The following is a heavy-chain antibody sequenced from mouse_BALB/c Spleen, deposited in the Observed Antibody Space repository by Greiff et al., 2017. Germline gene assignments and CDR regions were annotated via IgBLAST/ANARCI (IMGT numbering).Heavy chain of an antibody. CDR2: ISSGGSYT. V-gene: IGHV5-9-4*01. CDR3: AREDYGKTYAMDY. D-gene: IGHD2-1*01. J-gene: IGHJ4*01. Sequence: EVKVVESGGGLVKPGGSLKLSCAASGFTFSSYAMSWVRQSPEKRLEWVAEISSGGSYTYYPDTVTGRFTISRDNAKNTLYLEMSSLRSEDTAMYYCAREDYGKTYAMDYWGQGTSVTVSS. CDR1: GFTFSSYA.